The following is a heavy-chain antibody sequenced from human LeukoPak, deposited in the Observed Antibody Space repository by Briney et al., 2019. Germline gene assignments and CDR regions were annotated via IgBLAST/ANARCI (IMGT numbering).Heavy chain of an antibody. CDR3: ARAGELWSSNWYGDYYYGMDV. V-gene: IGHV4-59*01. D-gene: IGHD6-13*01. CDR1: GGSISSYY. CDR2: IYYSGST. J-gene: IGHJ6*02. Sequence: SETLSLTCTVAGGSISSYYWSWIRQPPGKGLGWIGYIYYSGSTNYNPSLKSRVTISVDTSKSQFSLKLSSVTAADTAVYYCARAGELWSSNWYGDYYYGMDVWGQGTTVTVSS.